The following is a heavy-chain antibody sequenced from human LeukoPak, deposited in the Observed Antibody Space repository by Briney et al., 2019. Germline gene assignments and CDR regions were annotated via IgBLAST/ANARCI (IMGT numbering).Heavy chain of an antibody. V-gene: IGHV3-48*03. CDR2: ISSSGSTI. D-gene: IGHD1-26*01. CDR3: ASVGGATPFDY. CDR1: GFTFSSYE. J-gene: IGHJ4*02. Sequence: GGSLRLSCAASGFTFSSYEMNWVRQAPGKGLEWVSYISSSGSTIYYADSVKGRFTISRDNAKNSLCLQMNSLRAEDTAVYYCASVGGATPFDYWGQGTLVTVSS.